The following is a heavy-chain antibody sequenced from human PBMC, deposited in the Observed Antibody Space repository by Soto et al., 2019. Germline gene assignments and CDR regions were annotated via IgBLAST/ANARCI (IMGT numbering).Heavy chain of an antibody. J-gene: IGHJ4*02. D-gene: IGHD6-19*01. V-gene: IGHV3-74*03. CDR2: INPDGSRA. CDR3: VRLAVAGTNY. CDR1: GFTFNSYW. Sequence: GGSLRLSCAASGFTFNSYWMHWVRQVPGKGLLWVSCINPDGSRAAYADSVRGRFTISRDNANNTLYLQMNSLRDEDTAVYFCVRLAVAGTNYWGQGTLVTVSS.